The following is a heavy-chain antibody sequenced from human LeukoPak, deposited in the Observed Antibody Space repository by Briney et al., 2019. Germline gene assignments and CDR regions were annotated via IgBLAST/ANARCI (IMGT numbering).Heavy chain of an antibody. D-gene: IGHD6-13*01. CDR3: AKGLKSQLVSVFDY. Sequence: PGGSLRLSCAASGFTFDDYAMHWVRQAPGKGLEWVSGISWNSGSIGYADSVKGRFTISRDNAKNSLYLQMNSLRAEDTALYYCAKGLKSQLVSVFDYWGQGTLVTVSS. CDR2: ISWNSGSI. V-gene: IGHV3-9*01. CDR1: GFTFDDYA. J-gene: IGHJ4*02.